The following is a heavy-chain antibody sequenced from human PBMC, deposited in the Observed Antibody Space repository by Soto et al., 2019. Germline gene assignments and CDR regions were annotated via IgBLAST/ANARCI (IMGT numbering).Heavy chain of an antibody. CDR2: IYYSGST. Sequence: SETLSLTCTVSGGSISSYYWIWIRQPPGKGLEWIGYIYYSGSTNYNPSLKSRVTISVDTSKNQFSLKLSSVTAADTAVYYCARVRSSNYDFWSGYSDNWFDPWGQGTLVTVSS. CDR1: GGSISSYY. CDR3: ARVRSSNYDFWSGYSDNWFDP. D-gene: IGHD3-3*01. J-gene: IGHJ5*02. V-gene: IGHV4-59*01.